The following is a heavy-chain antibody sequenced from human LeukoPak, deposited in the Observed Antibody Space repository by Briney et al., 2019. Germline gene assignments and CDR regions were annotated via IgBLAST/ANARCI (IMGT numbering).Heavy chain of an antibody. CDR3: GKDGRYSIDY. CDR1: GFTFSSYA. V-gene: IGHV3-23*01. CDR2: IRTTGGST. Sequence: PGGSLRLSCAASGFTFSSYAMSWVRQAPGKGLEWVSAIRTTGGSTYYTDSVKGRFTISRDNSKNTLYLQMNSLRAEDTAVYYCGKDGRYSIDYWGQGTLVTVSS. J-gene: IGHJ4*02. D-gene: IGHD6-19*01.